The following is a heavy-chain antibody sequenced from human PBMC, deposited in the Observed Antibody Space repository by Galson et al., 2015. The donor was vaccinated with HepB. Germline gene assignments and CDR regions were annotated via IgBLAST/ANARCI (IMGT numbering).Heavy chain of an antibody. J-gene: IGHJ5*02. V-gene: IGHV4-4*02. Sequence: SETLSLTCAVSGDSISNSNWWSWVRQPPGKGLEWIGEIYHSGSTNYNPSLKSRITMSVDKSKNHFSLKLSSVTAADTAVYYCARVGGDIRWLDPWGQGTLVTVSS. D-gene: IGHD2-15*01. CDR2: IYHSGST. CDR1: GDSISNSNW. CDR3: ARVGGDIRWLDP.